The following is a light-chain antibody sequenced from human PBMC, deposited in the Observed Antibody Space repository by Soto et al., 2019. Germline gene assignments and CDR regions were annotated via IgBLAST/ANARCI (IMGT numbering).Light chain of an antibody. J-gene: IGKJ4*01. V-gene: IGKV3-11*02. CDR2: DAS. CDR3: QQRSNWPPLT. Sequence: EIAVTKSPATLSLSPGERATLSCRTSQSVGRYLAWYQKKPGQAPRLLIYDASNRATGIPARFSSGGSGRDFTVTIISLEPEDFAVYYCQQRSNWPPLTFGGGTKVEI. CDR1: QSVGRY.